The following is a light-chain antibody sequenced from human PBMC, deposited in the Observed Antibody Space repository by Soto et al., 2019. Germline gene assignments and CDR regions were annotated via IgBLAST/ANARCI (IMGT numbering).Light chain of an antibody. V-gene: IGKV3-15*01. Sequence: EIVLTQSPGTLSLSPGERATLSCRASQSISSIYLAWYQQKPGQTPRLLIYGAYTRATGIPASFSGSGSGTEFTLTISSLKSEDFAVYYCQQYNNWHSWTFGHGTKVDIK. CDR3: QQYNNWHSWT. CDR2: GAY. J-gene: IGKJ1*01. CDR1: QSISSIY.